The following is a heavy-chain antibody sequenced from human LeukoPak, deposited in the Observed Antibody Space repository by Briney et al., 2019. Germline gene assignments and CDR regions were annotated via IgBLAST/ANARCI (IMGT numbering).Heavy chain of an antibody. CDR3: AKVAGGDSSSPMHV. V-gene: IGHV3-20*04. CDR2: INWAGGNT. CDR1: GFTFENFA. Sequence: GGSLRLSCAASGFTFENFAMSWVRQAPGKGLEWVSSINWAGGNTGYADSVKGRFTISRDNAKNTLYLQMNSLRAEDTALYYCAKVAGGDSSSPMHVWGKGTTVTVSS. D-gene: IGHD2-21*02. J-gene: IGHJ6*03.